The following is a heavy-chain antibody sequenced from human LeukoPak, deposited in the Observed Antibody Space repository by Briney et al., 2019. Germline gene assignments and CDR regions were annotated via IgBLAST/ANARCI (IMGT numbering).Heavy chain of an antibody. J-gene: IGHJ4*02. D-gene: IGHD1-26*01. V-gene: IGHV3-7*01. CDR3: ARDKLEGPTKLDF. CDR1: GFTFSDYW. CDR2: IKQDGSEN. Sequence: GGSLRLSCAASGFTFSDYWMSWVRQAPGERLEWVANIKQDGSENYYVDSVAGRFTISRDNAKNSLYLQMNSLRADDTAVYYCARDKLEGPTKLDFWGRGTLVAVSS.